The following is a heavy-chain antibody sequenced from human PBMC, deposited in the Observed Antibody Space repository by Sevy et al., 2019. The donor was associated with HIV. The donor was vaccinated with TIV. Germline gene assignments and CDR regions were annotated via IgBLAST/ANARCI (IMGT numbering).Heavy chain of an antibody. Sequence: SETLSLTCTVSGDSISRSTYYWGWIRQPPGKGLEWIGSMSYSGSTYYNPSLKSRVTISVDTSKTQLSLRLTSVTAADTAVYFCRHRDSGDYRYGMDVWGQGTTVTVSS. V-gene: IGHV4-39*01. CDR2: MSYSGST. CDR3: RHRDSGDYRYGMDV. CDR1: GDSISRSTYY. D-gene: IGHD4-17*01. J-gene: IGHJ6*02.